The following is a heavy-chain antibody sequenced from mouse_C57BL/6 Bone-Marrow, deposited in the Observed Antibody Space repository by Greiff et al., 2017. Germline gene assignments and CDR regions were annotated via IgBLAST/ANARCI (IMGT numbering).Heavy chain of an antibody. V-gene: IGHV1-61*01. CDR1: GYTFTSYL. CDR2: IYPSDSET. J-gene: IGHJ2*01. Sequence: QVQLQQPGAELVRPGSSVKLSCKASGYTFTSYLMDWVKQRPGQGLEWIGNIYPSDSETHYNQKFKDKATLTVDKSSSTAYMQLSSLTSEDSAVYYCARGGLRRDDYWGQGTTLTVSS. CDR3: ARGGLRRDDY. D-gene: IGHD2-2*01.